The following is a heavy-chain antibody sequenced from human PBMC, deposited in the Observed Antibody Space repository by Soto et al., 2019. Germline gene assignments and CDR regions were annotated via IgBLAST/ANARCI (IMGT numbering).Heavy chain of an antibody. J-gene: IGHJ4*02. CDR3: VRDNGDWLFDY. CDR1: GGSIISSNW. V-gene: IGHV4-4*02. CDR2: IYHSGSI. D-gene: IGHD4-17*01. Sequence: PSETLSLTCAVSGGSIISSNWWTWVRQPPGRGLEWIGEIYHSGSINHSPSLTSRLTLSVDKSKNQFSLKLRSVTAADTAVYYCVRDNGDWLFDYWGQGFLVTVSS.